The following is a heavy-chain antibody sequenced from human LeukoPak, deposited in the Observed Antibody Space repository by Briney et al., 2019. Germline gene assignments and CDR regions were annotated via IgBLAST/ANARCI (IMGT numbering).Heavy chain of an antibody. J-gene: IGHJ5*02. Sequence: SETLSLTCTVSGGSISSSSYYWGWIRQPPGKGLEWIGSIYYSGSTYYNPSLKSRVTISVDTSKNQFSLKLSSVTAADTAVYYCARGRIICCSSTSCKGRGFAPWGRGTLVTVSS. D-gene: IGHD2-2*01. CDR3: ARGRIICCSSTSCKGRGFAP. CDR2: IYYSGST. V-gene: IGHV4-39*01. CDR1: GGSISSSSYY.